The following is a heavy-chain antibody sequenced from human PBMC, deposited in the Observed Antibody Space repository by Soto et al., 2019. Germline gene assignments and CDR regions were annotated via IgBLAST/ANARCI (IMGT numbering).Heavy chain of an antibody. J-gene: IGHJ4*02. CDR3: ARADKRWFGDSLQDY. Sequence: EVQLVESGGGLVQPGGTLRLSCATSGFTFSDYWMTWVRQAPGKGLEWVANINQDGSEKYYVDSVKGRFTISRDNAKNSLYLQMNSLRAEDTAVYYCARADKRWFGDSLQDYWGQGILVTVSS. V-gene: IGHV3-7*04. CDR1: GFTFSDYW. CDR2: INQDGSEK. D-gene: IGHD3-10*01.